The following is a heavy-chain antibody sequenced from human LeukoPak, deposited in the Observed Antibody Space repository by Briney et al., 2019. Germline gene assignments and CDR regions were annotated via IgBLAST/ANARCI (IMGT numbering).Heavy chain of an antibody. D-gene: IGHD4-11*01. V-gene: IGHV4-4*07. CDR2: IFTCGST. J-gene: IGHJ3*02. CDR3: ARAPVTVKDSFDI. CDR1: GGSINNYY. Sequence: KPSETLSLTCTVSGGSINNYYWGWIRQPARKGLEWIGRIFTCGSTNYNASLKSRVTMSVDTSKNQFSLKLRSMTAADTAVYYCARAPVTVKDSFDIWGQGTMVTVSS.